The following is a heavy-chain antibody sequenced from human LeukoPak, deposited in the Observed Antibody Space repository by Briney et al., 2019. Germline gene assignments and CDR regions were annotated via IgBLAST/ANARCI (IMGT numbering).Heavy chain of an antibody. Sequence: GGSLRLSCAASGFTFSSYDMSWVRQAPGKGLEWVSAISGSGGSTYYADSVKGRFTISRDNSKNTLYLQMNSLRAEDTAVYYCAKDKRGYGSYYMDVWGKGTTVTVSS. J-gene: IGHJ6*03. D-gene: IGHD1-26*01. V-gene: IGHV3-23*01. CDR3: AKDKRGYGSYYMDV. CDR1: GFTFSSYD. CDR2: ISGSGGST.